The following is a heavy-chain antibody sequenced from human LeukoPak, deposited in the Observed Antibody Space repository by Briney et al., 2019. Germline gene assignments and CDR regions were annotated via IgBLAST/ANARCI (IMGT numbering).Heavy chain of an antibody. CDR2: INPSGGST. Sequence: ASVKVSCKASGYTFTSYYMHWVRQAPGQGLEWMVIINPSGGSTSYAQKFQGRVTMARDTSTSTVYMELSSLRSEDTAVYYCARENGSGSYAVPGFDCWGQGTLVTVSS. D-gene: IGHD3-10*01. V-gene: IGHV1-46*01. CDR3: ARENGSGSYAVPGFDC. J-gene: IGHJ4*02. CDR1: GYTFTSYY.